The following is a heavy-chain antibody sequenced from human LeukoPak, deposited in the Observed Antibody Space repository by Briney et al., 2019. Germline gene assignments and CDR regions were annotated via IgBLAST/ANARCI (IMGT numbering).Heavy chain of an antibody. CDR2: ISASGGST. J-gene: IGHJ4*02. CDR3: AKDFDSGSFGDY. D-gene: IGHD3-10*01. V-gene: IGHV3-23*01. CDR1: GFMFSSYA. Sequence: GGSLRLFCATSGFMFSSYAMNWVRQGPGKRLEWVSTISASGGSTFYADSMKGRFTISRDNSKNTLYLQMNSLRAEDTAVYFCAKDFDSGSFGDYWGQGTQVTVSS.